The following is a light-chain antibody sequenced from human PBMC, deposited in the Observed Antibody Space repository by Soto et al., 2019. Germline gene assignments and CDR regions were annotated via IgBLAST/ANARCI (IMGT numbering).Light chain of an antibody. CDR2: EVS. CDR3: SSYTTSSTQV. Sequence: QSVLTQPASVSGSPGQSITISCTGTSSDIGTYNYVSWYQQHPDKVPKLMIYEVSNRPSGVSNRFSGSKSSNTASLAISGLQAEDEADYYCSSYTTSSTQVFGGGTKLTVL. V-gene: IGLV2-14*01. CDR1: SSDIGTYNY. J-gene: IGLJ3*02.